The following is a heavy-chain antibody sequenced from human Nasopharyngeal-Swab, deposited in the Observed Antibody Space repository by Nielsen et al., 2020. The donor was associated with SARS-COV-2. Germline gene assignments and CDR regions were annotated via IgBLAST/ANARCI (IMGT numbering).Heavy chain of an antibody. Sequence: SEILSLTCTVSGGSISSYYWSWIRQPPGKGLEWIGYIYYSGSTNYNPSLKSRVTISVDTSKNQFSLKLSSVTAADTAVYYCARVSGWYEMDVWGKGTTVTVSS. J-gene: IGHJ6*04. CDR3: ARVSGWYEMDV. CDR1: GGSISSYY. CDR2: IYYSGST. D-gene: IGHD6-19*01. V-gene: IGHV4-59*01.